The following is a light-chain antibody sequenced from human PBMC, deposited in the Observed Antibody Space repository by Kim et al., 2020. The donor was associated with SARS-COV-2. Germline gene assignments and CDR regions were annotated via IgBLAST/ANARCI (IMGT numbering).Light chain of an antibody. CDR2: DAS. J-gene: IGKJ2*01. Sequence: DIHMTQSPSTLSASVGDRVTITCRASQSISNWLAWYQQKPGKAPKLLIYDASNLESGVPSRFSGSGSGTEFTLTISSLQPDDFATYYCQQYNTYSLYTFGQGTKLEI. CDR1: QSISNW. V-gene: IGKV1-5*01. CDR3: QQYNTYSLYT.